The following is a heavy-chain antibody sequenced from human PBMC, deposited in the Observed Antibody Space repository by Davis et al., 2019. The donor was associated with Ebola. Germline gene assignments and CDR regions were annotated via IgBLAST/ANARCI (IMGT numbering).Heavy chain of an antibody. D-gene: IGHD3-10*01. CDR1: GGTFSSYT. CDR3: ARNTRRELVGEYYFDY. CDR2: IIPILGIA. Sequence: AASVKVSCKASGGTFSSYTISWVRQAPGQGLEWMGRIIPILGIANYAQKFQGRVTITADKSTSTAYMELSSLRSEDTAVYYCARNTRRELVGEYYFDYWGQGTLVTVSS. V-gene: IGHV1-69*02. J-gene: IGHJ4*02.